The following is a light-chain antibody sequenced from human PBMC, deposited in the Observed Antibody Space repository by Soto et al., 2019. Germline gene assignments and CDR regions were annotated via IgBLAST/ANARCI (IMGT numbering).Light chain of an antibody. V-gene: IGKV1-13*02. J-gene: IGKJ4*01. CDR3: QQFNTDPT. CDR1: QGISRA. Sequence: AIQLTQSPSSLSASVGYRVTITCRASQGISRALAWYQQKPGKAPKLLISHAYSLESGVPSRFRGSGSGTAFTLTISSLQPEDCATYLCQQFNTDPTFGGGTKVEIK. CDR2: HAY.